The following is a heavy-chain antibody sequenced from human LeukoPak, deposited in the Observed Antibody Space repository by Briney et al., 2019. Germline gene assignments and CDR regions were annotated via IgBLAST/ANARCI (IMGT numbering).Heavy chain of an antibody. V-gene: IGHV4-59*01. D-gene: IGHD2-15*01. CDR3: ARGVVAATLFWFDP. Sequence: SETLSLTCIVSGGSINNYYCSWIRQPPGKGLEWIGYVSYSGNTNFNSSLKSRVSMSLDTYKNQFSLKLISVTAADTAMYYCARGVVAATLFWFDPWGQGTLVSVSS. CDR2: VSYSGNT. J-gene: IGHJ5*02. CDR1: GGSINNYY.